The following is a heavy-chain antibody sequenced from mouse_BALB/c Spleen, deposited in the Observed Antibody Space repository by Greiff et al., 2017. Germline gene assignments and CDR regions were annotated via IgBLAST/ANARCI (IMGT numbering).Heavy chain of an antibody. J-gene: IGHJ4*01. CDR3: ARSRGAMDY. CDR2: ISSGSSTI. V-gene: IGHV5-17*02. CDR1: GFTFSSFG. Sequence: EVQVVESGGGLVQPGGSRKLSCAASGFTFSSFGMHWVRQAPEKGLEWVAYISSGSSTIYYADTVKGRFTISRDNPKNTLFLQMTSLRSEDTAMYYCARSRGAMDYWGQGTSVTVSS.